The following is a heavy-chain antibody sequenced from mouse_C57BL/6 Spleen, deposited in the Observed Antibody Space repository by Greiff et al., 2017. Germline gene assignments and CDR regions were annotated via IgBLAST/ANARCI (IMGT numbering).Heavy chain of an antibody. D-gene: IGHD4-1*01. CDR2: IDPSDSYT. CDR3: ARHNWGFDY. CDR1: GYTFTSYW. V-gene: IGHV1-69*01. J-gene: IGHJ2*01. Sequence: QVQLQQPGAELVMPGASVKLSCKASGYTFTSYWMHWVKQRPGQGLEWIGEIDPSDSYTNYNQKFKGKSTLTVDKSSSTAYMQLSSLTSEDSAVYYCARHNWGFDYWGQGTTLTVAS.